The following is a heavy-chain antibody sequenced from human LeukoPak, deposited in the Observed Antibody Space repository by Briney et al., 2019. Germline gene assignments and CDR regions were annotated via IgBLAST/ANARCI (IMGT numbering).Heavy chain of an antibody. CDR3: ARLDFWSSYYTN. CDR1: GYSFTSYW. D-gene: IGHD3-3*01. J-gene: IGHJ4*02. CDR2: IHPGDTNI. Sequence: GESLKISCKGSGYSFTSYWIGWVRQMPGKGLEWMGIIHPGDTNIRYSPSFQGQVTFSVDKSISTAYLQWSSLKASDTAMYYCARLDFWSSYYTNWGQGTLVTVSS. V-gene: IGHV5-51*01.